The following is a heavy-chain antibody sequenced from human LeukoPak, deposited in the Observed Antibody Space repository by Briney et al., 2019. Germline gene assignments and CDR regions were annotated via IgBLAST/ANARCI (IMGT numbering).Heavy chain of an antibody. V-gene: IGHV1-2*06. D-gene: IGHD3-16*01. CDR3: AGDGGDNWFDP. CDR1: GYTFTDYY. Sequence: ASVNVSCKASGYTFTDYYMHWVRQAPGQGLEWMGRINPNSGGTNYAQKFQGRVTMTRDTSISTAYMELSRLRSDDTAVYYCAGDGGDNWFDPWGQGTLVTVSS. J-gene: IGHJ5*02. CDR2: INPNSGGT.